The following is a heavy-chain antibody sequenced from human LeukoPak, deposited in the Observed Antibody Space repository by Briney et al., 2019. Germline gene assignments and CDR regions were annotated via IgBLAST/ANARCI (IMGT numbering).Heavy chain of an antibody. CDR1: GGSISSSSYY. D-gene: IGHD6-19*01. CDR2: IYYSGST. V-gene: IGHV4-39*01. CDR3: ARGYSSGWDPFDY. Sequence: SETLSLTCTVSGGSISSSSYYWGWIRQPPGKGLEWIGSIYYSGSTYYNPSLKSRVTISVDTSKNQFSLKLSSVTAADTAVYHCARGYSSGWDPFDYWGQGTLVTVSS. J-gene: IGHJ4*02.